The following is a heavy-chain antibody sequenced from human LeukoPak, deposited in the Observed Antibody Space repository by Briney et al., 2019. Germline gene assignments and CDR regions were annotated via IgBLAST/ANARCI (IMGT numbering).Heavy chain of an antibody. J-gene: IGHJ6*02. CDR2: ISAYNGNT. Sequence: GASVKVSCKASGYTFTSYGISWVRQAPGQGLEWMGWISAYNGNTNYAQKLQGRVTMTTDTSTSTAYMELRSLRSDDTAVYYCARGEIVVVPAPYGMDVWAQGTTVTVSS. CDR1: GYTFTSYG. CDR3: ARGEIVVVPAPYGMDV. D-gene: IGHD2-2*01. V-gene: IGHV1-18*01.